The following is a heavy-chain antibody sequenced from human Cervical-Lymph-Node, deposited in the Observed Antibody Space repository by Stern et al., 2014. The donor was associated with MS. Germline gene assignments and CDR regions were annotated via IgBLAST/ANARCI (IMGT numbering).Heavy chain of an antibody. V-gene: IGHV4-59*01. CDR2: IYQDGST. D-gene: IGHD2-15*01. J-gene: IGHJ5*02. Sequence: QLQLQESGPGLVKPSETLSLTCTVSGGSFNNYYWSWIRQPPGKGLEWIGYIYQDGSTKYNRSLKSRVTISLHTSKKQFSLRLTSVTAADTAVYYCARVDDCSGGTCFSTSWFDPWGQGTLVTVSS. CDR1: GGSFNNYY. CDR3: ARVDDCSGGTCFSTSWFDP.